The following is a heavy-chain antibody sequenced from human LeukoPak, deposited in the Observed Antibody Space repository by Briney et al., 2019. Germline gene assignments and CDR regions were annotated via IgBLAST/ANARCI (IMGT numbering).Heavy chain of an antibody. CDR1: GYSITSAYY. CDR2: IYYSGST. CDR3: ARDGAGITEY. V-gene: IGHV4-38-2*02. D-gene: IGHD3-10*01. Sequence: PSETLSLTCTVSGYSITSAYYWGWIRQPPGKGLEWIGSIYYSGSTYYNPSLKSRVTISVDTSKNQFSLKLSSVAAADTAVYYCARDGAGITEYWGQGTLVTVSS. J-gene: IGHJ4*02.